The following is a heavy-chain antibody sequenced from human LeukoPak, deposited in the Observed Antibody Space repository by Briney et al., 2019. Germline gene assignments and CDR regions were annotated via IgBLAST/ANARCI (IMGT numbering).Heavy chain of an antibody. V-gene: IGHV5-51*01. D-gene: IGHD4-17*01. CDR3: ARPSYGASDY. CDR2: IYPDDSRT. J-gene: IGHJ4*02. Sequence: GESLKISCKGSGYRFTKSWIGWVRQMPGEGLEWLGIIYPDDSRTRYSPSFQGQVTMSVDKSISTAYLQWNSLKASDTAMYYCARPSYGASDYWGQGTLVTVSS. CDR1: GYRFTKSW.